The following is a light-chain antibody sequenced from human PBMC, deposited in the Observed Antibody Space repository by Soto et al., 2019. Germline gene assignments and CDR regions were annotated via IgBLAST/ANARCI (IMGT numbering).Light chain of an antibody. Sequence: EIVMTQSPATLSVSTGERATLSCKASQSVSSNLAWYQQKPGQAPRLLIYGASTRATGFPARFSGSGSGTEFTLNISSLQYADFAVYYCQQYNKWPPITFGQGTRLEI. V-gene: IGKV3-15*01. CDR1: QSVSSN. CDR2: GAS. CDR3: QQYNKWPPIT. J-gene: IGKJ5*01.